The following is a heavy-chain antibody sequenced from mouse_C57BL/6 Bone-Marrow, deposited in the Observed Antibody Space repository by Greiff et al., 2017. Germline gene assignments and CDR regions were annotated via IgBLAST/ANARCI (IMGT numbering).Heavy chain of an antibody. Sequence: EVMLVESGGGLVQPKGSLKLSCAASGFSFNTYAMNWVRQAPGKGLEWVARIRSKSNNYATYYADSVKDRFTISRDDSESMLYLQMNNLKTEDTAMYYCVRHVLRFWYFDVWGTGTTVTVSS. V-gene: IGHV10-1*01. J-gene: IGHJ1*03. CDR3: VRHVLRFWYFDV. CDR1: GFSFNTYA. D-gene: IGHD1-1*01. CDR2: IRSKSNNYAT.